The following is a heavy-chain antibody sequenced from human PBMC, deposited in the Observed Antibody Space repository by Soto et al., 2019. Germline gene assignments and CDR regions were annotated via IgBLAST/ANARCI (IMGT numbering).Heavy chain of an antibody. V-gene: IGHV1-3*01. Sequence: QVQLVQSGAEVKKPGASVKISCKASGYTFTRYTMNWVRQAPGQRLEWMGWINPDNGNTKSSQKFPDRGLITRDTSASTAYMDLSSLRSEDTAVYYCARGIATGQLDPWGQGTLVTVSS. D-gene: IGHD2-15*01. CDR2: INPDNGNT. J-gene: IGHJ5*02. CDR3: ARGIATGQLDP. CDR1: GYTFTRYT.